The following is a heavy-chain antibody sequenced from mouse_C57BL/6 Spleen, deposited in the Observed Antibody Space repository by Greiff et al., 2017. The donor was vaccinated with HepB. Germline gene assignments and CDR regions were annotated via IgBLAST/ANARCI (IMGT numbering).Heavy chain of an antibody. CDR3: ARAMDY. V-gene: IGHV1-50*01. CDR1: GYTFTSYW. Sequence: QVQLKQPGAELVKPGASVKLSCKASGYTFTSYWMQWVKQRPGQGLEWIGEIDPSDSYTNYNQKFKGKATLTVDTSSSTAYMQLSSLTSEDSAVYYCARAMDYWGQGTSVTVSS. CDR2: IDPSDSYT. J-gene: IGHJ4*01.